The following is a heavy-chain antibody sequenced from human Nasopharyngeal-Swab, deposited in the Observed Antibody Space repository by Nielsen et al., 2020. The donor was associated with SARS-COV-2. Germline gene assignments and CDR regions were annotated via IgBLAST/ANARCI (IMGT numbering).Heavy chain of an antibody. CDR3: ARERLGELFVDY. Sequence: GESLKISCAASGFTFSSYSMNWVRQAPGKGLEWVSSISSSSSYIYYAGSVKGRFTISRDNAKNSLYLQMNSLRAEDTAVYYCARERLGELFVDYWGQGTLVTVSS. D-gene: IGHD3-16*01. CDR1: GFTFSSYS. CDR2: ISSSSSYI. V-gene: IGHV3-21*01. J-gene: IGHJ4*02.